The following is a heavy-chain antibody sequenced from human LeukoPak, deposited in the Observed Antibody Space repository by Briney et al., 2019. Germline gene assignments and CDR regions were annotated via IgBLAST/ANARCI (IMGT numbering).Heavy chain of an antibody. Sequence: ASVKVSCKASGYTFTGYYMHWVRQAPGQGLEWMGWINPNSGGTNYAQKFQGRVTMTGGTSISTAYMELSRLRSDDTAVYYCARTSYYYLPRFDYWGQGTLVTVSS. D-gene: IGHD3-10*01. CDR2: INPNSGGT. CDR1: GYTFTGYY. J-gene: IGHJ4*02. V-gene: IGHV1-2*02. CDR3: ARTSYYYLPRFDY.